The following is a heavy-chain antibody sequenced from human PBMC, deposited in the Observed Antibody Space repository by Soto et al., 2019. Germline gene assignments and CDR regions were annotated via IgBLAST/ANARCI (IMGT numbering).Heavy chain of an antibody. CDR3: ARDRTIFEGGNYYYYMDV. V-gene: IGHV3-21*01. CDR2: ISSTSNYI. D-gene: IGHD3-3*01. J-gene: IGHJ6*03. Sequence: PGGSLRLSCEASGFTFTSYSMDWVRQAPGKGLEWVSSISSTSNYIYHVDSVKGRFTISRDNAKKSLYLQMNSLRAEDTAVYYCARDRTIFEGGNYYYYMDVWGRGTTVTVSS. CDR1: GFTFTSYS.